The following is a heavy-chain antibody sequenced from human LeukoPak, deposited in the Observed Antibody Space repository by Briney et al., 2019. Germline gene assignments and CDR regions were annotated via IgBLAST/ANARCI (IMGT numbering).Heavy chain of an antibody. Sequence: SETLSLTCTVSGDSISIYYWSWIRQPPGKGLEWIGYIYNSGSTNYNPSLKSRVTISVDTSKNQFSLKLTSVTAADTAVYYCARDRELGYWGQGTLVTVSS. V-gene: IGHV4-59*01. J-gene: IGHJ4*02. CDR2: IYNSGST. CDR3: ARDRELGY. D-gene: IGHD3-10*01. CDR1: GDSISIYY.